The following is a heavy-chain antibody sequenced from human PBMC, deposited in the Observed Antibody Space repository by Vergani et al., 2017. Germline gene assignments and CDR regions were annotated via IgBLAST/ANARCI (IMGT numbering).Heavy chain of an antibody. D-gene: IGHD1-26*01. CDR1: GGSISSGSYY. Sequence: QVQLQESGPGLVKPSQTLSLTCTVSGGSISSGSYYWSWIRQPAGKGLEWIGRIHTSGSTNYNPSLKSRVTISVDTSKNQFSLKLSSVTAADTAVYYCARVSRGSYYFDYWGQGTLVTVSS. CDR3: ARVSRGSYYFDY. J-gene: IGHJ4*02. V-gene: IGHV4-61*02. CDR2: IHTSGST.